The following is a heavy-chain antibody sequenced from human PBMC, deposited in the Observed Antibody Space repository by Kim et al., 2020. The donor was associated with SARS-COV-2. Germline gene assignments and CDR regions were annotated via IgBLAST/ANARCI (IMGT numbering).Heavy chain of an antibody. CDR1: GFTFNSYS. J-gene: IGHJ3*02. CDR3: AREGDDAFDI. Sequence: GGSLRLSCVASGFTFNSYSMNWVRQAPGKGLEWVSYISSRSSTIYYADSVKGRFTISRDNAKNSLYLQMNSLRAEDTAVYYCAREGDDAFDIWGQGTMVTVSS. CDR2: ISSRSSTI. V-gene: IGHV3-48*04.